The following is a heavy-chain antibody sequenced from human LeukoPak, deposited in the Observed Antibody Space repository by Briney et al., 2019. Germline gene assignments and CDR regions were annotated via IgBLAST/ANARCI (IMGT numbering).Heavy chain of an antibody. D-gene: IGHD3-9*01. Sequence: GRSLRLSCAASGFTFSDYAMHWVRQAPGKGLDWVALISYDGSDRYYADSVKGRFTISRENAKNSLYLQMNSLRAGDTAVYYCARMHTGYFDYWGQGTLVTVSS. CDR3: ARMHTGYFDY. J-gene: IGHJ4*02. V-gene: IGHV3-30*03. CDR1: GFTFSDYA. CDR2: ISYDGSDR.